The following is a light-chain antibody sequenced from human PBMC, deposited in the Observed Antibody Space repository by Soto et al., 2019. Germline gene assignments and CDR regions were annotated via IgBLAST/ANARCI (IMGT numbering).Light chain of an antibody. CDR3: QQYNNWPRT. J-gene: IGKJ1*01. CDR1: QSVSSN. V-gene: IGKV3-15*01. Sequence: EIRRTQSPAILSVSPGERATLSCRSSQSVSSNLAWYQQKPGQAPRLLIYGAATRATGIPARFSGSGSGTEFTLTISSLQSEDFAVYYCQQYNNWPRTFGQGTKVDIK. CDR2: GAA.